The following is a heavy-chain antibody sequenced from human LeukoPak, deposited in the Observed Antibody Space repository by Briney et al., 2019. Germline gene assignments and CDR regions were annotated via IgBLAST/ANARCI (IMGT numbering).Heavy chain of an antibody. Sequence: ASVKVSCKASGYTFTSYYMHWVRQAPGQGLEWMGIINPSGGSTSYAQKFQGRVTMTRDTSTSTVYMELSSLRSEDTAVYYCAKEGPSGYSYGYGRDVDYWGQGTLVTVSS. J-gene: IGHJ4*02. CDR2: INPSGGST. CDR3: AKEGPSGYSYGYGRDVDY. D-gene: IGHD5-18*01. V-gene: IGHV1-46*01. CDR1: GYTFTSYY.